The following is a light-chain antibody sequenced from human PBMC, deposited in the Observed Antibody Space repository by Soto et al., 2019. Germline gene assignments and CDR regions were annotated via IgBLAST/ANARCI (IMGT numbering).Light chain of an antibody. Sequence: DIVMTQSPDSLAVSLGERATINCKSSQSVLYSSNNKNYLAWYQQKPGQPPKLLIYWASTRESGVPDRFSGSGSGTDFTLTISSLQAEDVAVYYCQQYFSMYTFRQGTKLEIK. CDR3: QQYFSMYT. CDR2: WAS. CDR1: QSVLYSSNNKNY. J-gene: IGKJ2*01. V-gene: IGKV4-1*01.